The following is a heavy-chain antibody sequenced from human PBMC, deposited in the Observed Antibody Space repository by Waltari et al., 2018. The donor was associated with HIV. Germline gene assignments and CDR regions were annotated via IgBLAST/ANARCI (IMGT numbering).Heavy chain of an antibody. Sequence: QVQLIQSLGGVKRPGASMKVSCMASGFKIDTYGLTWVRQAPGKGLEYMGWISTNGATDNYAQKFQGRITITPDSSTNTAFLELRNLKSDDTSTYFCASDLTPWGNNWSAHWFASWGQGTLVAVSS. J-gene: IGHJ5*01. V-gene: IGHV1-18*01. D-gene: IGHD1-1*01. CDR1: GFKIDTYG. CDR3: ASDLTPWGNNWSAHWFAS. CDR2: ISTNGATD.